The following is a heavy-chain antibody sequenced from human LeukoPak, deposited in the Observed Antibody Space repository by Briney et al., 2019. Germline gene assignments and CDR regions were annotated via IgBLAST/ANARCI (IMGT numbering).Heavy chain of an antibody. CDR2: IKQDGSEK. CDR1: GFTFSKYW. J-gene: IGHJ4*02. CDR3: ASYYYDSSGYYYFDH. V-gene: IGHV3-7*02. Sequence: GGSLRLSYAASGFTFSKYWMSWVRQAPGKGLEWVAHIKQDGSEKYYLDSVQGRFTISRDNAKQSLYLQMNSLRVEDTAMYYCASYYYDSSGYYYFDHWGQGVPVIVSS. D-gene: IGHD3-22*01.